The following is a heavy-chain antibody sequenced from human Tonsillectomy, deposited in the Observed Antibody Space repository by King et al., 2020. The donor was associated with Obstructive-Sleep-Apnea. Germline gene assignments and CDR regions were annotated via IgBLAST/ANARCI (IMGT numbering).Heavy chain of an antibody. CDR2: ISYDGSNK. V-gene: IGHV3-30*04. CDR3: ARVSASYDDFWSGSYHGVDY. Sequence: VQLVESGGGVVQPGRSLRLSCAASGFTFSSYAMHWVRQAPGKGLEWVAVISYDGSNKYYADSVKGRFTISRDNSKNTLYLQMNSLRAGDTAVYYCARVSASYDDFWSGSYHGVDYWGQGTLVTVSS. CDR1: GFTFSSYA. J-gene: IGHJ4*02. D-gene: IGHD3-3*01.